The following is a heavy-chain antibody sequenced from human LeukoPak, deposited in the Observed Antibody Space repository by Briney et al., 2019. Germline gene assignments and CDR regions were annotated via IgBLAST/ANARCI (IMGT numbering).Heavy chain of an antibody. CDR1: GFTFSTYS. J-gene: IGHJ4*02. CDR3: ARDHSYGYGFTFDS. D-gene: IGHD5-18*01. Sequence: PGGSLRLSCAASGFTFSTYSMNWVRQAPGKGLEWVSYISSSSSTIYYADSVKGRFTISRDNGTNSLYLQMYSLRAEYTAVYYFARDHSYGYGFTFDSWGQGTLVTVSS. V-gene: IGHV3-48*04. CDR2: ISSSSSTI.